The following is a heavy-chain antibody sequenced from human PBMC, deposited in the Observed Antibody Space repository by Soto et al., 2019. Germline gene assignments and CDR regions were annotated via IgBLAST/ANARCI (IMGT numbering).Heavy chain of an antibody. V-gene: IGHV3-11*06. J-gene: IGHJ6*02. CDR1: GFTFSDYY. Sequence: GGSLRLSCAASGFTFSDYYMSWIRQAPGKGLEWVSYISSSSSYTNYADSVKGRFTIPRDNAKNSLYLQMNSLRAEDTAVYYCARVERYSSGWYNAYYYYGMDVWGQGTTVTVSS. D-gene: IGHD6-19*01. CDR3: ARVERYSSGWYNAYYYYGMDV. CDR2: ISSSSSYT.